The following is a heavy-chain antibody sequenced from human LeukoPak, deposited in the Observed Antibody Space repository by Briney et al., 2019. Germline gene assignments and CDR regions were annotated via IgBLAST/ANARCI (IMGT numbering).Heavy chain of an antibody. CDR2: IYHRGTT. CDR1: DDSISNNNYY. V-gene: IGHV4-39*07. Sequence: SETLSLTCTVSDDSISNNNYYWGWIRQPPGKGLDWIGSIYHRGTTYYNPSLKSRVTISVGTSKNQFSLKLSSVTAADTAVYCCARGAKDSVVVVGAPYYFDYWGQGTLVTVSS. J-gene: IGHJ4*02. CDR3: ARGAKDSVVVVGAPYYFDY. D-gene: IGHD2-15*01.